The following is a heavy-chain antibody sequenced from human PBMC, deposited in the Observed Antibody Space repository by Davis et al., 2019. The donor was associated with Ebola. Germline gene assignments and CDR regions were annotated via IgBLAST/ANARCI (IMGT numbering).Heavy chain of an antibody. Sequence: ASVKVSCKASGYTFTSYDISWVRQAPGQGLEWMGWISAYNGNTNYAQKLQGRVTMTTDTSTSTAYMELRSLRSDDTAVYYCARSGLSFGVVKYHYGMDVWGKGTTVTVSS. CDR3: ARSGLSFGVVKYHYGMDV. J-gene: IGHJ6*04. V-gene: IGHV1-18*01. D-gene: IGHD3-3*01. CDR2: ISAYNGNT. CDR1: GYTFTSYD.